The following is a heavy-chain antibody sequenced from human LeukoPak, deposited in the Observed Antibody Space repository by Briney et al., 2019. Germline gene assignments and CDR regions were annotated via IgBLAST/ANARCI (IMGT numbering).Heavy chain of an antibody. CDR2: IYSGGST. CDR3: AREYLGATVTLGY. D-gene: IGHD4-11*01. J-gene: IGHJ4*02. V-gene: IGHV3-53*01. Sequence: GGSLRLPCAASGFTVSSNYMSWVRQAPGKGLEWVSVIYSGGSTYYADSVKGRFTISRDNSKNTLYLQMNSLRAEDTAVYYCAREYLGATVTLGYWGQGTLVTVSS. CDR1: GFTVSSNY.